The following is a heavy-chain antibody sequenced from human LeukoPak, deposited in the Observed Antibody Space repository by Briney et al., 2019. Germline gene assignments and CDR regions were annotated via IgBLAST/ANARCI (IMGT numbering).Heavy chain of an antibody. Sequence: SETLSLTCTVSGGSISSSSYYWGWIRQPPGKGLEWIGSIYYSGSTYYNPSLKSRVTISVDTSKNQFSLKLSSVTAADTAVYYCARLNRRLHPIDYWGQGALVTVSS. D-gene: IGHD5-18*01. CDR2: IYYSGST. CDR3: ARLNRRLHPIDY. J-gene: IGHJ4*02. CDR1: GGSISSSSYY. V-gene: IGHV4-39*01.